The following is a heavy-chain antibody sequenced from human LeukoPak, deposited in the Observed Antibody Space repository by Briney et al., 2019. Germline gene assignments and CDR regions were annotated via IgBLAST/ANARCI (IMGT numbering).Heavy chain of an antibody. V-gene: IGHV1-46*01. D-gene: IGHD3-22*01. J-gene: IGHJ4*02. CDR3: ARGAADRILKRNYYDSSGYYDY. CDR1: GYSFTSYY. Sequence: ASVKVSCKASGYSFTSYYIHWVRQAPGQGLEWVGIINPSGGSTNYAQKFQGRVTMTRDTSISTAYMELSRLRSDDTAVYYCARGAADRILKRNYYDSSGYYDYWGQGTLVTVSS. CDR2: INPSGGST.